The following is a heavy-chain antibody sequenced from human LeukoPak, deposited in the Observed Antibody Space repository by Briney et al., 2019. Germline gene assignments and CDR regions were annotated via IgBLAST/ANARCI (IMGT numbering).Heavy chain of an antibody. D-gene: IGHD6-13*01. V-gene: IGHV4-4*07. CDR3: ARGAAAAGTDY. CDR2: IYTSGST. CDR1: GGSISSYY. J-gene: IGHJ4*02. Sequence: SETLSLTCTVPGGSISSYYWSWIRQPAGKGLEWIGRIYTSGSTNYYPSLKSRVTISVDKSKNQCSLKLSSVTAADTAVYYCARGAAAAGTDYWGQGTLVTVSS.